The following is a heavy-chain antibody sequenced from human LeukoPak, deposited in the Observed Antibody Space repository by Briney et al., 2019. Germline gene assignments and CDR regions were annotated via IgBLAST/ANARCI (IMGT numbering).Heavy chain of an antibody. CDR3: ARPQNQIHYYDSSGYSGAFDI. D-gene: IGHD3-22*01. CDR2: IIPIFGTA. J-gene: IGHJ3*02. V-gene: IGHV1-69*13. CDR1: GGTFSSYA. Sequence: SVRVSCKASGGTFSSYAISWVRQAPGQGLEWMGGIIPIFGTANYAQKFQGRVTITADESTSTAYMELSSLRSEDTAVYYCARPQNQIHYYDSSGYSGAFDIWGQGTMVTVSS.